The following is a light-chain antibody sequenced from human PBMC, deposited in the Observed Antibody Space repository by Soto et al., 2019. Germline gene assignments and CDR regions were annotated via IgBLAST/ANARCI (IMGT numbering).Light chain of an antibody. CDR2: EVS. V-gene: IGLV2-14*01. CDR3: TSFTSTYGSV. Sequence: QSVLTQPASVSGSPGQSISISCPGTSSDVGGYKYVSWYQQHPGKAPKLLISEVSNRPSGVSDRFSGSKSGNTASLTISGFNTVDEVDYEFTSFTSTYGSVVGRWPNATV. CDR1: SSDVGGYKY. J-gene: IGLJ1*01.